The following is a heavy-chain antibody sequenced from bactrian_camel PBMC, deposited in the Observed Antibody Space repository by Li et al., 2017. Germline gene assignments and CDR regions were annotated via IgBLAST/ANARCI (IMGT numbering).Heavy chain of an antibody. CDR1: YTYNEGD. V-gene: IGHV3S53*01. CDR3: AARWCTLAKTLHHTSFNY. CDR2: IDSTGSA. J-gene: IGHJ4*01. D-gene: IGHD1*01. Sequence: HVQLVESGGGSVQAGGSLRLSCGYTYNEGDMAWFRQAPGKEREGVAAIDSTGSANYADSVKGRFTISKDKVNNIAYLDMTNLKPEDTAMYYCAARWCTLAKTLHHTSFNYWGQGTQVTVS.